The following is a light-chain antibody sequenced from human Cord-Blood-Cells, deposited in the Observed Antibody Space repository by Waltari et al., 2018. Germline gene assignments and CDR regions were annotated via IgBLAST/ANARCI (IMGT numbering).Light chain of an antibody. V-gene: IGKV1-39*01. J-gene: IGKJ3*01. CDR1: QSISSY. CDR3: QQSYSTLT. Sequence: DINMTQSPPSLSASVRDSDTITCPASQSISSYLNMYQQDPGNAPKLLIYAACSLQSGVPSRFSCSRSGTDFTLTISSLQPENFATYYCQQSYSTLTFGPGTKVDI. CDR2: AAC.